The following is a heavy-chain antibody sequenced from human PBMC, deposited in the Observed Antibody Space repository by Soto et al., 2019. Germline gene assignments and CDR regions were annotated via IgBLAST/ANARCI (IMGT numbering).Heavy chain of an antibody. CDR2: LSSDASVI. V-gene: IGHV3-23*03. Sequence: GGSLRLSCVVSGFSFRGFAMGWVRQAPGKGLEWVSGLSSDASVIWYAASVRGRFTISRDNSKNTLLLQMNSLGAEDTAVYYCAKDSNKYSSSLRGRYFDYWGQGIGVTVSS. CDR1: GFSFRGFA. CDR3: AKDSNKYSSSLRGRYFDY. D-gene: IGHD4-4*01. J-gene: IGHJ4*02.